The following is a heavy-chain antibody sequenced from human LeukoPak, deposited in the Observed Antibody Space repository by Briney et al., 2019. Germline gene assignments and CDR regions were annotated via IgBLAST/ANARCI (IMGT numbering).Heavy chain of an antibody. CDR1: GYTFTSYA. CDR2: INTNTGNP. CDR3: AREYCSGGSCYSMFDP. J-gene: IGHJ5*02. D-gene: IGHD2-15*01. Sequence: ASVKVSCKASGYTFTSYAMNWVRQAPGQGLEWMGWINTNTGNPTYAQGFTGRFVFSLDTSASTAYLQICSLKAEDTAVYYCAREYCSGGSCYSMFDPWGQGTLVTVSS. V-gene: IGHV7-4-1*01.